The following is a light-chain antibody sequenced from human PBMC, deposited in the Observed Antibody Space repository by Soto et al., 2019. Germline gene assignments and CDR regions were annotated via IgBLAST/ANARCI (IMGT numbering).Light chain of an antibody. CDR3: QQYNDWPPT. J-gene: IGKJ1*01. Sequence: EIVMTQSPATLSASPGERATLSCRASQSVRSNLAWYQQKPGQAPRLLIYGASTRATGISARFSGSGSGTEFTLSIGSLQSEDFAVYYCQQYNDWPPTFGQGTKVEIK. CDR1: QSVRSN. CDR2: GAS. V-gene: IGKV3-15*01.